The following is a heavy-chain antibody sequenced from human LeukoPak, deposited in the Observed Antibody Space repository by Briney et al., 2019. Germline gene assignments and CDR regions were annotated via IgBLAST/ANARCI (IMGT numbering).Heavy chain of an antibody. V-gene: IGHV3-48*01. CDR2: IGTSSTTI. CDR1: GFTFSSYT. D-gene: IGHD4-17*01. Sequence: PGGSLRLSCAASGFTFSSYTMNWVRQPPGKGLEWVSNIGTSSTTIYYADSVKGRFTISRDNSKNTLYLQMNSLRAEDTAVYYCAKGVNGDWYDYWGQGTLVTVSS. J-gene: IGHJ4*02. CDR3: AKGVNGDWYDY.